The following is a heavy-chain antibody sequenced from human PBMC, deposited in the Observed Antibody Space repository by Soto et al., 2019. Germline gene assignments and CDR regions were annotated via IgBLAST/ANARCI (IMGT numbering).Heavy chain of an antibody. CDR1: GVTFSGYS. J-gene: IGHJ4*02. V-gene: IGHV3-21*01. CDR2: ISTTSGFI. Sequence: EVQLVESGGGLVKPGGSLSLSCVGSGVTFSGYSMNWVRQVPGKGLEWVSSISTTSGFIYYADSVKGRFTISRDNGKNSLYLQMNSLRAEDMAVYYCGRDIMKGYCCSTSCYGGPYYWGQGTLVTVSS. CDR3: GRDIMKGYCCSTSCYGGPYY. D-gene: IGHD2-2*01.